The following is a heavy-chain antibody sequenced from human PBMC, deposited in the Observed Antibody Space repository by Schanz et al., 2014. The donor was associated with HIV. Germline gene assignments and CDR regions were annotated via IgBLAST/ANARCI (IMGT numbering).Heavy chain of an antibody. CDR2: ISDDGSSK. V-gene: IGHV3-30*03. CDR1: GFTFSSYG. Sequence: QVQLVESGGDVVQPGRSVRLSCAASGFTFSSYGMHWVRQTPGKGLEWVAVISDDGSSKFYADSVKGRFTISRDNSKNTLYLQMNSLRAEDTAVYICARIATWDYYGMDVWGQGTTVTVSS. CDR3: ARIATWDYYGMDV. J-gene: IGHJ6*02. D-gene: IGHD6-13*01.